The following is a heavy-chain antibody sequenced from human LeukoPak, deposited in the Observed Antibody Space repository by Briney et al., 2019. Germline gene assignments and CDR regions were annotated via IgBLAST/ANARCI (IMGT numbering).Heavy chain of an antibody. J-gene: IGHJ2*01. Sequence: GGSLRLSCAASGFTFSSYDMSWVRQAPGKGLEWVSAIRGSGGSTYYADSVKGRFTISRDNSKNTLYLQMNSLRAEDTAVYYCAKVVGNWNFDLWGRGTLVTVSS. CDR3: AKVVGNWNFDL. CDR2: IRGSGGST. D-gene: IGHD1-26*01. V-gene: IGHV3-23*01. CDR1: GFTFSSYD.